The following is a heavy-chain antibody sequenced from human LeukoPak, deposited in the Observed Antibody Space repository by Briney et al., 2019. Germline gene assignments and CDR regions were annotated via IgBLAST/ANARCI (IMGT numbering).Heavy chain of an antibody. CDR2: INHSGST. V-gene: IGHV4-4*02. D-gene: IGHD6-13*01. Sequence: GSLRLSCAASAFTFRSYPMSWVRQAPGKGLEGIGEINHSGSTNYNPSLKSRVTISVDTSKSQLSLQLSSVTAADTAVYYCARDLGAAAGTRFDAFDIWGQGTMVTVSS. J-gene: IGHJ3*02. CDR1: AFTFRSYP. CDR3: ARDLGAAAGTRFDAFDI.